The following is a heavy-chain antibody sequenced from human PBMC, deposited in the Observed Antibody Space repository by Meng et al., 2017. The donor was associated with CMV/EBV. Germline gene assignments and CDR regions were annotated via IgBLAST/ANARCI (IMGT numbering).Heavy chain of an antibody. V-gene: IGHV3-21*01. D-gene: IGHD3-22*01. J-gene: IGHJ4*02. CDR1: GVTLSSFS. Sequence: EVQLVESGGGLVMPGGSLRLSCAASGVTLSSFSMNCVRQAPGKGLEWVSSISSSSSYIYYADSVKGRFTISRDNAKNSLYLQMNSLRAEDTAVYYCARDLERTYYYDSSGYSFFDYWGQGTMVTVAS. CDR2: ISSSSSYI. CDR3: ARDLERTYYYDSSGYSFFDY.